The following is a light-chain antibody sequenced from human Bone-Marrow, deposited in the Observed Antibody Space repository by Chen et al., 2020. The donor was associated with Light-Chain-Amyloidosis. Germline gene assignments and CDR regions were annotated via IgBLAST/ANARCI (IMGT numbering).Light chain of an antibody. CDR2: EVT. CDR3: SSYTITNTLV. V-gene: IGLV2-14*01. Sequence: QSVLTQPASVSGSPGQSITISCSGTSSVVGGDNHVSWYQQHPDKAPKLMIYEVTKRPSWVPERFSVSKSDNTASLTISGLQTEDEADYFCSSYTITNTLVFGSGTRVTV. CDR1: SSVVGGDNH. J-gene: IGLJ1*01.